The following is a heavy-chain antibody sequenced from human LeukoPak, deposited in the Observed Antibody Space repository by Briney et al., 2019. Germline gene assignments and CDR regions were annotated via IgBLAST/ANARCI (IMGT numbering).Heavy chain of an antibody. Sequence: ASVKVSCKASGYTFTSYGISWVRQAPGQGLEWMGWISAYNGNTNYAQKLQGRVTMTTDTSTSTAYMELRSLRSDDTAVYYCARDGWAVVPAAKEPPGYSSSWTNRGGNWFDPWGQGTLVTVSS. CDR3: ARDGWAVVPAAKEPPGYSSSWTNRGGNWFDP. J-gene: IGHJ5*02. CDR1: GYTFTSYG. V-gene: IGHV1-18*01. D-gene: IGHD6-13*01. CDR2: ISAYNGNT.